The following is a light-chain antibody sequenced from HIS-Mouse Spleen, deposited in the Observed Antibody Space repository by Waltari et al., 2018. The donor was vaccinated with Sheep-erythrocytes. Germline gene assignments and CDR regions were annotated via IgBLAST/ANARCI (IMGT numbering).Light chain of an antibody. V-gene: IGLV2-8*01. CDR3: SSYAGSNNWV. CDR1: SSDVGGYNY. CDR2: EVS. Sequence: QSALTQPPSASGSPGQSVTISCTGTSSDVGGYNYVPWYQQHPGKAPKLMIYEVSKRPSWVPYRFSGSKSGNTASLTVSGLQAEDEADYYCSSYAGSNNWVFGGGTKLTVL. J-gene: IGLJ3*02.